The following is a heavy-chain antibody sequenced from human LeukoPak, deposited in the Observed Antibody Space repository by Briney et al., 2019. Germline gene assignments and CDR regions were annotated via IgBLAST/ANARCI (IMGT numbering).Heavy chain of an antibody. D-gene: IGHD5-24*01. V-gene: IGHV3-66*01. CDR2: LYSGGST. CDR1: GFTVSSNY. J-gene: IGHJ6*02. Sequence: GGSLRLSCAASGFTVSSNYMSWVRQAPGKGLEWVSLLYSGGSTYYADSVKGRFTISRDNSKNTLYLQMNSLRAEDTAVYYCAGRDKGYYYGMDVWGQGTTVTVSS. CDR3: AGRDKGYYYGMDV.